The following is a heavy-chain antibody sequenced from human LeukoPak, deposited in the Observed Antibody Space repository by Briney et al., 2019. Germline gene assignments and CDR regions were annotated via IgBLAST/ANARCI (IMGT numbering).Heavy chain of an antibody. CDR1: GGSISSSNW. CDR3: ARVAAGKGYPFDY. Sequence: PSETLSLTCAVSGGSISSSNWWSWVRQPPGKGLEWIGEIYHSGSTNYNPSLKSRVTISVDTSKNQFSLKLSSVTAADTAVYYCARVAAGKGYPFDYWGQGTLVTVSS. CDR2: IYHSGST. D-gene: IGHD6-13*01. V-gene: IGHV4-4*02. J-gene: IGHJ4*02.